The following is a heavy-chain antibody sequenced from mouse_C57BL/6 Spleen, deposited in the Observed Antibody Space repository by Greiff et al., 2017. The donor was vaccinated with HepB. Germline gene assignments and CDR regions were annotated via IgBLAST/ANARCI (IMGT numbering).Heavy chain of an antibody. V-gene: IGHV1-18*01. CDR1: GYTFTDYN. J-gene: IGHJ3*01. Sequence: VHVKQSGPELVKPGASVKIPCKASGYTFTDYNMDWVKQSHGKSLEWIGDINPNNGGTIYNQKFKGKATLTVDKSSSTAYMELRSLTSEDTAVYYCARRAYYYGSSPFAYWGQGTLVTVSA. CDR3: ARRAYYYGSSPFAY. CDR2: INPNNGGT. D-gene: IGHD1-1*01.